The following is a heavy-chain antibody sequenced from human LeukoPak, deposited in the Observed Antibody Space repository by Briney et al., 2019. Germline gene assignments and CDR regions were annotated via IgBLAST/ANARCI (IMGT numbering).Heavy chain of an antibody. V-gene: IGHV4-30-2*01. CDR2: IYHSGST. Sequence: SETLSLTCTVSGGSISSGGYYWSWIRQPPGKGLEWIGYIYHSGSTYYNPSLKSRVTISVDRSKNQFSLKLSSVTAADMAVYYCARGEYSSSGPYFDYWGQGTLVTVSS. CDR1: GGSISSGGYY. D-gene: IGHD6-6*01. J-gene: IGHJ4*02. CDR3: ARGEYSSSGPYFDY.